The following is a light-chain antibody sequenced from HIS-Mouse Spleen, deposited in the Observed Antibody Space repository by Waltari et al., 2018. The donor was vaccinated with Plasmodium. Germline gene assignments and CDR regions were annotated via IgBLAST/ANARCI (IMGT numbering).Light chain of an antibody. CDR2: EDS. V-gene: IGLV3-10*01. CDR1: ALPKKY. J-gene: IGLJ3*02. CDR3: YSTDSSGNHRV. Sequence: SYELTQPPSVSVSPGQTARITCSGDALPKKYAYCYQQKAGQAPVLVNYEDSKRPSGIPVRCSGSRSGTMANLTISGAQVEDEADYYCYSTDSSGNHRVFGGGTKLTVL.